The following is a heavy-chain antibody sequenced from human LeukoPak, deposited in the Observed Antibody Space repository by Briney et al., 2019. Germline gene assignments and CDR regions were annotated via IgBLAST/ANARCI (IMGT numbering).Heavy chain of an antibody. J-gene: IGHJ4*02. CDR2: ITPNSGGT. Sequence: GASVKVSCKASGYTFNGYNMHWVRQAPGQGLEWMGWITPNSGGTNSAQNFQDRVTMTSDTSISTAYMELTRLRSDDSAMYYCARGHCTIGTCDVFYFDYWGQGILVTVSS. D-gene: IGHD2-8*01. CDR1: GYTFNGYN. V-gene: IGHV1-2*02. CDR3: ARGHCTIGTCDVFYFDY.